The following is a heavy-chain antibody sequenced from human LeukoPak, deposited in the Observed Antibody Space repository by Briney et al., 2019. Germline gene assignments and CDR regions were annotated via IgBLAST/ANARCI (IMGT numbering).Heavy chain of an antibody. CDR3: TRQQIVATIYGY. Sequence: GGSLRLSCTASGFTFGDYAMSWVRQAPGKGLEWVGFIRSKAYGGTTEYAASVKGRFTISRDDSKSIAYLRMNSLKTEDTAVYYCTRQQIVATIYGYWGQGTLVTVSS. D-gene: IGHD5-12*01. V-gene: IGHV3-49*04. CDR2: IRSKAYGGTT. CDR1: GFTFGDYA. J-gene: IGHJ4*02.